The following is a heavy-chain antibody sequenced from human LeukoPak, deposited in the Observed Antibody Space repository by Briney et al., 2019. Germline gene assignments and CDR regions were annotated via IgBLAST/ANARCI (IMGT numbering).Heavy chain of an antibody. CDR3: ARAGGYYYDSSGYFCVY. J-gene: IGHJ4*02. V-gene: IGHV1-69*06. CDR1: GGTFSSYA. Sequence: SVKVSCKASGGTFSSYAISWVRQAPGQGLEWMGGIIPIFGTANYAQKFQGRVTMTEDTSTDTAYMELSSLRSEDTAVYYCARAGGYYYDSSGYFCVYWGQGTLVTVSS. CDR2: IIPIFGTA. D-gene: IGHD3-22*01.